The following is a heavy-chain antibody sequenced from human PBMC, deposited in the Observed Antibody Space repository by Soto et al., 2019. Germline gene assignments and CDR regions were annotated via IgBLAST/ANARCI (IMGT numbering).Heavy chain of an antibody. CDR2: IIPIFGTA. D-gene: IGHD3-3*01. CDR3: ARGRRVLRFLEWLPT. V-gene: IGHV1-69*13. J-gene: IGHJ5*02. Sequence: GASVKVSCKASGGTFSSYAISWVRQAPGQGLEWMGGIIPIFGTANYAQKFQGRVTITADESTSTAYMELSSLRSEDTAVYYCARGRRVLRFLEWLPTWGQGTLVTVSS. CDR1: GGTFSSYA.